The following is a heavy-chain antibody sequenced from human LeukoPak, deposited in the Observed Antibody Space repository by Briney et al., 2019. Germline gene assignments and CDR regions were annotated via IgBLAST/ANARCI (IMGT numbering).Heavy chain of an antibody. D-gene: IGHD5-18*01. CDR1: GFTFDDFG. V-gene: IGHV3-43D*03. CDR3: GRGYRLVDA. CDR2: ISWHGEST. J-gene: IGHJ6*04. Sequence: GGSLRLSCVASGFTFDDFGMHWVRQLPGKGLEWISLISWHGESTYYADSVRGRFTSSRDNSKKSLHLEMNSLKPEDTGLYYCGRGYRLVDAWGKGTTVTVSS.